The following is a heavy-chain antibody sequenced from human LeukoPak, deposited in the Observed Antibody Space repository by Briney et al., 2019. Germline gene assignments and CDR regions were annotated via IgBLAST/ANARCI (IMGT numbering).Heavy chain of an antibody. CDR1: GFTFSSYG. CDR3: ARDRYYYDSSGYYYL. CDR2: IWYDGSNK. Sequence: TGGSLRLSCAASGFTFSSYGMHWVRQAPGKGLEWVAVIWYDGSNKYYADSVKGRFTISRDNSKNTLYLQMNSLRAEDTAVYYCARDRYYYDSSGYYYLWGQGTLVTVSS. V-gene: IGHV3-33*01. J-gene: IGHJ5*02. D-gene: IGHD3-22*01.